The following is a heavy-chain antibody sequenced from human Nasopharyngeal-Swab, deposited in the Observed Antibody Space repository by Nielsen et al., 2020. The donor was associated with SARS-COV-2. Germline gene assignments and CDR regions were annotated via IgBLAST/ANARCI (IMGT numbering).Heavy chain of an antibody. D-gene: IGHD3-22*01. Sequence: GESLKISGAASGVNFSDYYMRWIRQAPGKGLEWVSYISSSGSTIYYADSVKGRFTISRDNAKNSLYLQMNSLRAEDTAVYYCAREGENDSSGYFSDAFDIWGQGTMVTVSS. CDR1: GVNFSDYY. CDR2: ISSSGSTI. J-gene: IGHJ3*02. V-gene: IGHV3-11*04. CDR3: AREGENDSSGYFSDAFDI.